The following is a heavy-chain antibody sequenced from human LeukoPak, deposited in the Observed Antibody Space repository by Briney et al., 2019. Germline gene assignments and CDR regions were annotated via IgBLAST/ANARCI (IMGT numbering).Heavy chain of an antibody. D-gene: IGHD4-11*01. V-gene: IGHV4-30-4*08. CDR3: ARADYDYSPLADYYMDV. CDR1: GGSISSGDYY. J-gene: IGHJ6*03. CDR2: IYYSGST. Sequence: PSQTLSLTCTVSGGSISSGDYYWSWIRQPPGRGLEWIGYIYYSGSTYYNPSLKSRVTISVDTSKNQFSLKLSSVTAADTAVYYCARADYDYSPLADYYMDVWGKGTMVTVSS.